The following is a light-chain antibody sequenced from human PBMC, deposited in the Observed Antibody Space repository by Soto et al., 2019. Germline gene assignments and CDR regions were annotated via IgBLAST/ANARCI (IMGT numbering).Light chain of an antibody. J-gene: IGLJ1*01. CDR2: DVS. CDR1: SSDVGGYNY. CDR3: CSYAGSYTQV. Sequence: QYALTQPRSVSGSPGQSVTISCTGTSSDVGGYNYVSWYQQHPGKAPKLMIYDVSKRPSGVPDRFSGSKSGNTASLTISGLQAEDEADYYCCSYAGSYTQVFGTGTKLTVL. V-gene: IGLV2-11*01.